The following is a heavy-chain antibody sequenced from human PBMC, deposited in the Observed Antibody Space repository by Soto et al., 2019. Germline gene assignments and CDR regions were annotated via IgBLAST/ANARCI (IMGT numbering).Heavy chain of an antibody. D-gene: IGHD3-16*01. CDR2: IFYSGST. J-gene: IGHJ3*02. CDR1: GGSFSNYF. V-gene: IGHV4-34*12. Sequence: PSETLSLTCAVYGGSFSNYFWGWIRQPPGKGLEWIGSIFYSGSTSYNSSLKSRVTISVDTSKNQFSLRLSSVTAADTAVYYCASPTLGAFDIWGQGTMVTVSS. CDR3: ASPTLGAFDI.